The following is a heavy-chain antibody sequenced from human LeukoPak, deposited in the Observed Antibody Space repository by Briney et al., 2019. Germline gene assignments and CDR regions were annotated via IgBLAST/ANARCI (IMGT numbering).Heavy chain of an antibody. CDR1: GIIFSDHD. D-gene: IGHD3-10*01. CDR3: VAWLYYVSN. J-gene: IGHJ4*02. Sequence: GGSLRLSRAASGIIFSDHDMDWVRQAPGKGLEWVGRSRSKGNSYTTYYAVSVKGRFTISRDDSENSVSLHMNSLTTDDTAVYYCVAWLYYVSNWGQGALVTVSS. CDR2: SRSKGNSYTT. V-gene: IGHV3-72*01.